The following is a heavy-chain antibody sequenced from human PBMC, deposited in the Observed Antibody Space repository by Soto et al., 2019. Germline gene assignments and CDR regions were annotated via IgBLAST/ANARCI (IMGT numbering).Heavy chain of an antibody. CDR1: GFTFSSYG. CDR2: ISYDGSNK. V-gene: IGHV3-30*18. J-gene: IGHJ6*02. Sequence: QVQLVESGGGVVQPGRSLRLSCAASGFTFSSYGMHWVRQAPGKGLEWVAVISYDGSNKYYADSVKGRFTISRDNSKNTLYLQMNSLRAEDTAVDYCAKDGGYGDFYGMDVWGQGTTVTVSS. D-gene: IGHD4-17*01. CDR3: AKDGGYGDFYGMDV.